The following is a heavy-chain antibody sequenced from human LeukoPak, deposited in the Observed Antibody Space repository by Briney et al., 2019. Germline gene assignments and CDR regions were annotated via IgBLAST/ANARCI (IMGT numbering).Heavy chain of an antibody. CDR2: IYPGDSGT. V-gene: IGHV5-51*01. CDR3: ARGYRRDGYNPMSR. J-gene: IGHJ4*02. D-gene: IGHD5-24*01. CDR1: GYSFTSYW. Sequence: GESMKISCRGSGYSFTSYWIGWVRQMPEKDLEWMGIIYPGDSGTRYSPSFQGQVTISADTSISTAYLKWSSLSAADTAMYYCARGYRRDGYNPMSRWGQGTLVTVSS.